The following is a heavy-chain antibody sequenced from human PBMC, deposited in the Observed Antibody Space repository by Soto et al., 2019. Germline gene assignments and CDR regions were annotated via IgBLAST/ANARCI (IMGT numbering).Heavy chain of an antibody. V-gene: IGHV1-69*13. Sequence: SVKVSCKASGGTFSSYAISWVRQAPRQGLEWMGGIIPIFGTANYAQKFQGRVTITADESTSTAYMELSSLRSEDTAVYYCANQYYYDSSGYYLGAFDIWGQGTMVTVSS. CDR3: ANQYYYDSSGYYLGAFDI. J-gene: IGHJ3*02. CDR2: IIPIFGTA. D-gene: IGHD3-22*01. CDR1: GGTFSSYA.